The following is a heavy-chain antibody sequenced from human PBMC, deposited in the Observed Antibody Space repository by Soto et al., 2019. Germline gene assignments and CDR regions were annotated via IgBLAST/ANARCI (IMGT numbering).Heavy chain of an antibody. J-gene: IGHJ6*02. CDR2: ISYDGSNK. V-gene: IGHV3-30*18. Sequence: SLSLSCAASGFTFSSYGMNWVRQAPGTGLEWVAVISYDGSNKYYADSVKGRFTISRDNSKNTLYLQMNSLRAEDTAVYYCAKDNARRPMDVWGQRATVTVSS. CDR1: GFTFSSYG. CDR3: AKDNARRPMDV. D-gene: IGHD6-25*01.